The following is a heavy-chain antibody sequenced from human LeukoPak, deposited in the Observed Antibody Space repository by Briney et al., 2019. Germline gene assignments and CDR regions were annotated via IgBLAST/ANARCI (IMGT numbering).Heavy chain of an antibody. D-gene: IGHD3-10*01. Sequence: GGSRKLSCAASGFTFGSYAMHWVRQAPGKGLEWVAFISYDGSNKYYADSVKGRFTISRDNSKNTLYLQMNSLRAEDTAVYYCARDSDLGVLDYWGQGTLVTVSS. CDR1: GFTFGSYA. CDR3: ARDSDLGVLDY. V-gene: IGHV3-30-3*01. CDR2: ISYDGSNK. J-gene: IGHJ4*02.